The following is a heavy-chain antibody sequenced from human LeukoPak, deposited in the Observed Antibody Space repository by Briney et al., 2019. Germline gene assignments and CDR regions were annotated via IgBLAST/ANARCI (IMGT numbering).Heavy chain of an antibody. CDR3: ARQGGMTYFDY. Sequence: ASVKVSCKASGYTFTNYGISWIRQAPGQGLEWMGWISAYHGSTNYAQKLLGRVTMTRDTSTNTAYMDLTSLSSDDTAVYYCARQGGMTYFDYWGQGTLVTVSS. V-gene: IGHV1-18*01. J-gene: IGHJ4*02. D-gene: IGHD6-13*01. CDR2: ISAYHGST. CDR1: GYTFTNYG.